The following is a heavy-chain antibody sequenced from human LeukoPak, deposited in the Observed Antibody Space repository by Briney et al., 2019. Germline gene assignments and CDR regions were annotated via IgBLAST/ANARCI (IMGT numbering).Heavy chain of an antibody. Sequence: SQTLSLTCTVSGGSINSSDSYWSWIRQPPGKGLEWIGLIYYSGSTYYNPSLESRVTISADTSKNQFSLMLTSVTAADTAVYYCARAGDQDYWGQGTLVTVSS. CDR3: ARAGDQDY. V-gene: IGHV4-30-4*01. D-gene: IGHD1-1*01. CDR1: GGSINSSDSY. J-gene: IGHJ4*02. CDR2: IYYSGST.